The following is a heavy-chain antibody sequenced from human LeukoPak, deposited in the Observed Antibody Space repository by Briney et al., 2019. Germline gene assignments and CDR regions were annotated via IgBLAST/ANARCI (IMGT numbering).Heavy chain of an antibody. D-gene: IGHD4-23*01. V-gene: IGHV6-1*01. J-gene: IGHJ4*02. Sequence: QTLSLTCTISGDSLSRIHYAANSARQSPSRGLGWLGRTYYRSRWYSDYAVSVRCRITVNADTSKHQFSLHLNSMTPEDAAVYYCAFGGEPWSLDYWGQGILVTVSS. CDR2: TYYRSRWYS. CDR3: AFGGEPWSLDY. CDR1: GDSLSRIHYA.